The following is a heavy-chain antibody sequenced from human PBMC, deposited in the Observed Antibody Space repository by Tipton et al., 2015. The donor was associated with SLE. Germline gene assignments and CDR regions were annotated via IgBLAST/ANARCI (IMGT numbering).Heavy chain of an antibody. CDR3: ARCRGVLGTTDGFDI. Sequence: QVQLVQSGAEVKKPGSSVKVSCKASGGTFSSYILNWVRQAPGQGLEWMGGMIPIFGTPNYAQEFQGRVTITTDESASTAYMELSSLRSDDTAVYYCARCRGVLGTTDGFDIWGQGTVVTVSS. CDR1: GGTFSSYI. CDR2: MIPIFGTP. D-gene: IGHD3-10*01. J-gene: IGHJ3*02. V-gene: IGHV1-69*01.